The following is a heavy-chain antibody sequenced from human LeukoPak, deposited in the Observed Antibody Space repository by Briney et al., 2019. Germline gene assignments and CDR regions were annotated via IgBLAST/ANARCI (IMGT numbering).Heavy chain of an antibody. CDR1: GFTFNDYA. J-gene: IGHJ2*01. CDR2: ISYDGSNK. D-gene: IGHD1-26*01. V-gene: IGHV3-30-3*01. CDR3: AKDRTVGASYWYFDL. Sequence: GGSLRLSCAPSGFTFNDYAMHWVRQAPGKGPEWVAVISYDGSNKYYADSVKGRFTISRDSSKNTLFLHMNTLRAEDTAIYYCAKDRTVGASYWYFDLWGRGTLVTVSS.